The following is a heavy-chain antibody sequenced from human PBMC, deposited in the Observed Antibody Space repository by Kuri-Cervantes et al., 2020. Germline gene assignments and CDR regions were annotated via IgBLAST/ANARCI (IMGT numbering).Heavy chain of an antibody. CDR3: ARDPWLLPPYGMDV. Sequence: GESLKISCTASGFIFSNYWMNWVRQAPGKGLEWVAYIKPDGSETYYVDSVKGRFIISRDNAKKSLNLQMNSLRDEDTAVYYCARDPWLLPPYGMDVWGQGTTVTVSS. V-gene: IGHV3-7*01. J-gene: IGHJ6*02. D-gene: IGHD3-22*01. CDR2: IKPDGSET. CDR1: GFIFSNYW.